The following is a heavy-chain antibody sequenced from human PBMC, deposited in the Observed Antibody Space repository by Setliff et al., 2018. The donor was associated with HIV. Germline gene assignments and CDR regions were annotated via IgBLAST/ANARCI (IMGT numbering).Heavy chain of an antibody. CDR2: VSGFNGNP. V-gene: IGHV1-18*01. CDR1: GYSFARYG. CDR3: ARVPYRSAWFSGGHDAFDI. D-gene: IGHD6-19*01. Sequence: GASVKVSCKASGYSFARYGLSWVRQAPGQGLEWMGWVSGFNGNPKYAQSFQDRVAMATETATSTAYMEMRSLGSDDTAVYFCARVPYRSAWFSGGHDAFDIWGQGTMVTVSS. J-gene: IGHJ3*02.